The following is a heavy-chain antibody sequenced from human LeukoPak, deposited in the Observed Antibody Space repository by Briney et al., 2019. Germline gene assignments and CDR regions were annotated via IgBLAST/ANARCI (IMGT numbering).Heavy chain of an antibody. D-gene: IGHD3-22*01. CDR1: GYTFTSYG. V-gene: IGHV1-18*01. Sequence: GASVKVSCKASGYTFTSYGISWVQQAPGQGLEWMGWISAYNGNTNYAQKLQGRVTMTTDTSTSTAYMELRSLRSDDTAVYYCARRGPYYDSSGYYYEQFDYWGQGTLVTVSS. CDR2: ISAYNGNT. J-gene: IGHJ4*02. CDR3: ARRGPYYDSSGYYYEQFDY.